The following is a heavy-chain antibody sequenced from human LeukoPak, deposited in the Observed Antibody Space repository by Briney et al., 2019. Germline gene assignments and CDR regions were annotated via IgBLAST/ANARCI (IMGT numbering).Heavy chain of an antibody. CDR2: MNPNSGNT. CDR3: ARDPARFYMDV. D-gene: IGHD2-2*01. J-gene: IGHJ6*03. CDR1: GYTFISYD. V-gene: IGHV1-8*01. Sequence: ASVKVSCKASGYTFISYDINWVRQATGQGLEWMGWMNPNSGNTGYAQKFQGRVTMTRNSSISTAYMELSSLRSEDTAVYYCARDPARFYMDVWGKGTTVTVSS.